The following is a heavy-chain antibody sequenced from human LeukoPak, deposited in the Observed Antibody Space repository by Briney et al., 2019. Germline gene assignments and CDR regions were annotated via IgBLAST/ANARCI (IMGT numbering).Heavy chain of an antibody. CDR1: GYIFTNYG. CDR2: ISAYNGNT. CDR3: ARDGPETSSDY. V-gene: IGHV1-18*01. J-gene: IGHJ4*02. Sequence: ASVNVSCKASGYIFTNYGISWVRQAPGQGHEWMGWISAYNGNTNYPQKFQGRVTMTTDTSTRTAYMELRNLRSDDTAVYYCARDGPETSSDYWGQGTQVTVSS. D-gene: IGHD6-6*01.